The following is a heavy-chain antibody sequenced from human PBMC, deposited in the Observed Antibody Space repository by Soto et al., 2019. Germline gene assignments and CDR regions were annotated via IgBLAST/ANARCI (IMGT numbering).Heavy chain of an antibody. J-gene: IGHJ4*02. Sequence: AGGSLRLSCAASGFTFSSYAMSWVLQAKGKGLEWVSAISGSGGSTYYADSVKGRFTISRDNSKNTLYLQMNSLRAEDTAVYYCAKDGYYDSSGYFGYWGQGTLVTVSS. CDR3: AKDGYYDSSGYFGY. CDR2: ISGSGGST. CDR1: GFTFSSYA. V-gene: IGHV3-23*01. D-gene: IGHD3-22*01.